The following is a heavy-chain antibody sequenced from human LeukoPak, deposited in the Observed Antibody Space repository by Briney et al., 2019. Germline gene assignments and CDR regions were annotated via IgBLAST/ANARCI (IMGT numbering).Heavy chain of an antibody. CDR2: MNPNSGNT. J-gene: IGHJ6*03. CDR3: ARGAAQARIAVAGIYYYYMDV. Sequence: ASVKVSCKASGYTFTSYDINWVRQATGQGLEWMGWMNPNSGNTGYAQKFQGRVTITRNTSISTAYMELSSLRSEDTAVYYCARGAAQARIAVAGIYYYYMDVWGKGTTVTVSS. CDR1: GYTFTSYD. D-gene: IGHD6-19*01. V-gene: IGHV1-8*03.